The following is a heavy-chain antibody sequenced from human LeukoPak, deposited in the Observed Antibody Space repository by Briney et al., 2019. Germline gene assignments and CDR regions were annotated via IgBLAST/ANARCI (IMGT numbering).Heavy chain of an antibody. J-gene: IGHJ4*02. V-gene: IGHV3-53*01. CDR2: LYGGVST. CDR1: GFSVTSNY. Sequence: GGSLRLSCAASGFSVTSNYMSWVRQAPGKGLEWVSVLYGGVSTFYPDSVKGRFTISRDTSKNVVYLQMSTVRAEDTAVYFCAKGTDFWSGYSFDHWGQGVLVTVSS. CDR3: AKGTDFWSGYSFDH. D-gene: IGHD3-3*01.